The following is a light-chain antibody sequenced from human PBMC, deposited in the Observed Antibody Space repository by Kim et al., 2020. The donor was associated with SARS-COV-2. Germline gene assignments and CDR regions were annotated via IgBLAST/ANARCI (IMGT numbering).Light chain of an antibody. CDR3: QQRNKWLT. Sequence: EIVLTQSPATLSLSPGERATLSCRASQSVSNYLAWYQQKAGQAPRLLIYDASNRATGITARFRGSGSGTDFTLTISSLEPEDFSVYYCQQRNKWLTFGQGTRLEIK. CDR2: DAS. V-gene: IGKV3-11*01. J-gene: IGKJ5*01. CDR1: QSVSNY.